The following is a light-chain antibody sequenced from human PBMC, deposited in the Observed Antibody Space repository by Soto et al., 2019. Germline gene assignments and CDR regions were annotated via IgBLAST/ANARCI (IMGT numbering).Light chain of an antibody. CDR1: SSDFGGYNY. J-gene: IGLJ2*01. Sequence: QSALNQPASVSGSPGQSITISCTGTSSDFGGYNYVSWYQQHPGKAPQLMIYEVSNRPSGVSNRFSGSKSGNTASLTISGLQAEDEAYYYCSSYTSSSLVVFGGGTKLTVL. V-gene: IGLV2-14*01. CDR3: SSYTSSSLVV. CDR2: EVS.